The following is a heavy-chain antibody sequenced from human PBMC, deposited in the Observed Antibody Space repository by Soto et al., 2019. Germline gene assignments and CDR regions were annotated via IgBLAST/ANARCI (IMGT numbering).Heavy chain of an antibody. CDR2: TITMLNTA. CDR3: ARHVPTAVAGAGWFDT. D-gene: IGHD2-8*02. V-gene: IGHV1-69*01. Sequence: QVQLVQSGAEIKKPASSVKVSCKASGGSDVFNNYPVSWVRQALGQGLGWMGATITMLNTADYAERFLCRVTIPAAEFTRTVYMERTSLTSAATAYYSCARHVPTAVAGAGWFDTWGQGTVVTVSS. J-gene: IGHJ5*02. CDR1: GGSDVFNNYP.